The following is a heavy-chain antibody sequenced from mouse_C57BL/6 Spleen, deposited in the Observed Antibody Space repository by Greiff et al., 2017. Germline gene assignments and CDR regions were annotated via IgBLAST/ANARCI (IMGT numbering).Heavy chain of an antibody. D-gene: IGHD1-1*01. CDR3: ARDYGSSYDWYFDV. Sequence: LQQSGAELARPGASVKLSCKASGYTFTSYGISWVKQRTGQGLEWIGEIYPRSGNTYYNEKFKGKATLTADKSSSTAYMELRSLTSEDSAVYFCARDYGSSYDWYFDVWGTGTTVTVSS. V-gene: IGHV1-81*01. J-gene: IGHJ1*03. CDR2: IYPRSGNT. CDR1: GYTFTSYG.